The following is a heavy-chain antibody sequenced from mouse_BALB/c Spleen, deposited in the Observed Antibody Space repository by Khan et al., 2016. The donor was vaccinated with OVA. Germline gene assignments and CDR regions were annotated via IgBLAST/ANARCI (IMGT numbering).Heavy chain of an antibody. V-gene: IGHV1S81*02. Sequence: QVQLKQSGAELVKAGASVKMSCKASGYTFTSYWMHWVKQRLGQGLEWFAETNPTNGRTYYNEKFKRKDTLTVAKSTSTASMLLSGPTFEDSSVYYCARIKKIVATYFDYWGQGTTLTVSS. CDR2: TNPTNGRT. CDR1: GYTFTSYW. D-gene: IGHD1-1*01. J-gene: IGHJ2*01. CDR3: ARIKKIVATYFDY.